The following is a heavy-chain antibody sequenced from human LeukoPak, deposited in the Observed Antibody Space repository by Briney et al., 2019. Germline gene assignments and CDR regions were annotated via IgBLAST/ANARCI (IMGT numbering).Heavy chain of an antibody. V-gene: IGHV1-69*05. Sequence: ASVKVSYKASGGTFSSYAISWVRQAPGQGLEWMGRIIPIFGTANYAQKFQGRVTITTDESTSTAYMELSSLRSEDTAVYYCARDRPWWPFDPWGQGTLVTVSS. CDR2: IIPIFGTA. CDR3: ARDRPWWPFDP. D-gene: IGHD2-15*01. J-gene: IGHJ5*02. CDR1: GGTFSSYA.